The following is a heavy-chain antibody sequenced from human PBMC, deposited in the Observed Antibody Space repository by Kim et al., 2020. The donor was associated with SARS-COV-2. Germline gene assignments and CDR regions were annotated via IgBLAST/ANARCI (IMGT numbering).Heavy chain of an antibody. V-gene: IGHV3-48*02. D-gene: IGHD1-26*01. CDR2: ISGTSSTI. J-gene: IGHJ4*02. CDR1: GFTFSSYS. CDR3: ARGEIGSLAY. Sequence: GGSLRLSCAASGFTFSSYSMNWVRQAPGKGPEWLSYISGTSSTIYDADSVRGRFTISRDNAKNSVYLQMNSLRDEDTAVYYCARGEIGSLAYRGQGTLVTVSS.